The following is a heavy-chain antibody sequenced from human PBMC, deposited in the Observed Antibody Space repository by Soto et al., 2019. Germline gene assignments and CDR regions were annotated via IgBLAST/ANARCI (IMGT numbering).Heavy chain of an antibody. CDR3: ARGQEGVVATH. Sequence: QVQLQQWGAGLLKPSETLSLTCAVNGGSLTGYYWSWIRQPPGKGLEWIGEIKDGEVTNYSPSLKSRVTMSADTSKNQCSLNLTSVTAADTAVYYCARGQEGVVATHWDQGTLVTVSS. CDR1: GGSLTGYY. V-gene: IGHV4-34*01. CDR2: IKDGEVT. J-gene: IGHJ4*02. D-gene: IGHD5-12*01.